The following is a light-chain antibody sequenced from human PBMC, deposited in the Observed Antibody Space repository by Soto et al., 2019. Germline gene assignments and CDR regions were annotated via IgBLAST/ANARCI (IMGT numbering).Light chain of an antibody. V-gene: IGKV1-39*01. CDR2: DAS. CDR1: QTTNNY. J-gene: IGKJ1*01. Sequence: DIQMTQSPSSLSAFVGGTGTIICRASQTTNNYLNWYQLKPGKSPKLLIYDASTLQSGVPSRFSGSGFGTDFSLTISSLQPDDFGSYYCQHMRTFGQGTKVDIK. CDR3: QHMRT.